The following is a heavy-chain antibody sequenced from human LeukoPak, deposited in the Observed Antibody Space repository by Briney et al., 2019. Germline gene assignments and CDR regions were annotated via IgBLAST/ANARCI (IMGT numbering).Heavy chain of an antibody. Sequence: SQTLSLTCDISGDTVSSNSATWSWIRQSPPRGLEWLGRTYYRSKWFNDYAVSVESRISVNPDTSKNQFSLHLNAVTPEDTAVYYCARGNSGLRAFDIWGQGTTVTVSS. J-gene: IGHJ3*02. CDR1: GDTVSSNSAT. D-gene: IGHD1-26*01. V-gene: IGHV6-1*01. CDR2: TYYRSKWFN. CDR3: ARGNSGLRAFDI.